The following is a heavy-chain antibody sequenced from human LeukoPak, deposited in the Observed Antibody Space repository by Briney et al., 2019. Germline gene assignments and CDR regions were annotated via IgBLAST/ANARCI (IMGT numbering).Heavy chain of an antibody. CDR3: ASFHPLAYYYDSSGFDAFDI. CDR1: GGSISSYY. V-gene: IGHV4-59*07. Sequence: SDTLSLTCTVSGGSISSYYWSWLRQPPGKALEGIGYFYYSGSTNYNPSLKSRVTISVHTSKNQFSLKLSSVTAADTAVYYCASFHPLAYYYDSSGFDAFDIWGQGTMVTVSS. D-gene: IGHD3-22*01. CDR2: FYYSGST. J-gene: IGHJ3*02.